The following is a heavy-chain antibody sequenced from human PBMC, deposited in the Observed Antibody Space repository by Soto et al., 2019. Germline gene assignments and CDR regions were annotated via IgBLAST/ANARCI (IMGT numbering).Heavy chain of an antibody. V-gene: IGHV1-8*01. J-gene: IGHJ6*02. CDR2: MNPNSGNT. CDR1: GYTFTSYD. D-gene: IGHD2-15*01. CDR3: ARVVVVAATVDYYYGMDV. Sequence: QVQLVQSGAEVKKPGASVKVSCKASGYTFTSYDINWVRQATGQGLEWMGWMNPNSGNTGYAQKFQGRVTMTRNTSISTAYMELSSLRSEDTAVYYCARVVVVAATVDYYYGMDVWGQGTTVTVSS.